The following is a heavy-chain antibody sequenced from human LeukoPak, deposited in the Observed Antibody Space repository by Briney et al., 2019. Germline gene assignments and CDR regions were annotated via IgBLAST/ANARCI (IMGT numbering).Heavy chain of an antibody. Sequence: GASVKVSCKASVYTFTSYDINWVRQAAGQGLEWMGWMNPSSGNTGYAQKFQGRVTITRNTSISTAYLELSSLRPEDTAVYYCPRGRGAYFDYWGQGTLGTVSS. CDR1: VYTFTSYD. V-gene: IGHV1-8*03. CDR2: MNPSSGNT. J-gene: IGHJ4*02. CDR3: PRGRGAYFDY.